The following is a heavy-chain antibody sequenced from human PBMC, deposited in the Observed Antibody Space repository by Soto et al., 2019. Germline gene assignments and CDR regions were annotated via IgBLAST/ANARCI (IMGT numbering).Heavy chain of an antibody. Sequence: EVLLVESGGGLVQPGGSLTLSCAASRFTFGSYWMNWVRQAPGKGLVWVANIKGDGSEKYYVDSVEGRFTISRDNTKNSLDLQMNSLRVEDTAVYYCAAGFPPDFWGQGTLVTVSS. CDR2: IKGDGSEK. CDR1: RFTFGSYW. V-gene: IGHV3-7*01. CDR3: AAGFPPDF. D-gene: IGHD3-10*01. J-gene: IGHJ4*02.